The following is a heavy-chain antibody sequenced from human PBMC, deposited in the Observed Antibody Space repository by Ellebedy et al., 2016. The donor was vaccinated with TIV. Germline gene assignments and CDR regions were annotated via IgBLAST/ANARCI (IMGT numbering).Heavy chain of an antibody. CDR3: ARDRGYDSSGFLFDY. Sequence: GGSLRLSCAASGFTFTIYALHWVRQAPGKGLEWVALIPYDRSKKYYADSVKGRFTISRDNSKNTLYLQMNSLRAEDTAVYYCARDRGYDSSGFLFDYWGHGTLVTVSS. CDR2: IPYDRSKK. CDR1: GFTFTIYA. D-gene: IGHD3-22*01. J-gene: IGHJ4*01. V-gene: IGHV3-30-3*01.